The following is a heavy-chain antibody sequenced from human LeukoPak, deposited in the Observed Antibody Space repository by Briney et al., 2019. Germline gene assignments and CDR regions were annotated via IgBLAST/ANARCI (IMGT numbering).Heavy chain of an antibody. J-gene: IGHJ5*02. CDR1: GYTFTGYY. CDR2: INPNSGGT. V-gene: IGHV1-2*02. Sequence: ASVKVSCKASGYTFTGYYLHWVRQAPGQGLEWMGWINPNSGGTNYAQKSQGKVTMTRDTSISTAYMDLSRLTSDDTAVYYCARDLRTISTSRRVIANWFDPWGQGTLVTVSS. CDR3: ARDLRTISTSRRVIANWFDP. D-gene: IGHD3-3*02.